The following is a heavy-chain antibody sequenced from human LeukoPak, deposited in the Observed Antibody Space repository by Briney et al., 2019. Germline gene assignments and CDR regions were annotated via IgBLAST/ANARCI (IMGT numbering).Heavy chain of an antibody. CDR1: GGTFSSYA. J-gene: IGHJ5*02. V-gene: IGHV1-69*04. D-gene: IGHD6-13*01. CDR2: IIPILGIA. Sequence: SVKVSCKASGGTFSSYAISWVRQAPGQGLEWMGRIIPILGIANYAQKFQGRVTITADKSTSTAYMELSSLRSEDTAVYYCASGQQLVGFDPWGQGTLVTVSS. CDR3: ASGQQLVGFDP.